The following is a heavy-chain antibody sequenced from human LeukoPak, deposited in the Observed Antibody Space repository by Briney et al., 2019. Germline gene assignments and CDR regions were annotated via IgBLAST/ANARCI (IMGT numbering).Heavy chain of an antibody. D-gene: IGHD3-22*01. J-gene: IGHJ4*02. Sequence: NPSETLSLTCAVYGGSFSGYYWSWIRQPPGKGLEWIGEINHSGSTNYNPSLKSRVTISVDTSKNQFSLKLSSVTAADTAVYYCARLSAYYYALDYWGQGTLVTVSS. CDR1: GGSFSGYY. CDR3: ARLSAYYYALDY. CDR2: INHSGST. V-gene: IGHV4-34*01.